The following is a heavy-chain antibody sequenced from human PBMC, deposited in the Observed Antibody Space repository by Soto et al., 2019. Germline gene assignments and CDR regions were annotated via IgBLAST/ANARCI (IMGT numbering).Heavy chain of an antibody. CDR3: AKDAVYNDGLWLMDH. CDR2: IYGSGRGI. V-gene: IGHV3-23*05. D-gene: IGHD2-8*01. J-gene: IGHJ4*02. Sequence: VGSLRLSCAASGFTFSSDAMSWVRQARGKGLECVSGIYGSGRGIDYADSVKGRFTISRDNSKNTVYLQMTDLRADDTAIYYCAKDAVYNDGLWLMDHWGQGTQVTVSS. CDR1: GFTFSSDA.